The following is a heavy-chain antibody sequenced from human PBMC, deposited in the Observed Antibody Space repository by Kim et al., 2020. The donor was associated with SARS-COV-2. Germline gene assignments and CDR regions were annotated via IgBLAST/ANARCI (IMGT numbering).Heavy chain of an antibody. D-gene: IGHD1-26*01. CDR2: TSYSGKT. J-gene: IGHJ4*02. CDR1: GDSITSYY. V-gene: IGHV4-59*01. Sequence: SETLSLTCSVSGDSITSYYWSWIRQPPGKGLEWIAFTSYSGKTAYKPSLKSRVTISMDTSKNQFSLRLTSVAAADTAVYYCARNLDGSHGGFFGYWGQGTLVTVSS. CDR3: ARNLDGSHGGFFGY.